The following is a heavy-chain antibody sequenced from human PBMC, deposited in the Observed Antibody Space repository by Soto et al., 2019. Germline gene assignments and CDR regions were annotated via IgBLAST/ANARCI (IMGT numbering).Heavy chain of an antibody. J-gene: IGHJ1*01. D-gene: IGHD3-22*01. V-gene: IGHV4-34*01. CDR1: GGSFSGYY. Sequence: SETLSLTCAVYGGSFSGYYWSWIRQPPGKGLEWIGEINHSGSTNYNPSLKSRVTISVDTSKNQFSLKLSSVTAADTAVYYCARDFDYYDSSGSPPPFQHWGQGTLVTVSS. CDR3: ARDFDYYDSSGSPPPFQH. CDR2: INHSGST.